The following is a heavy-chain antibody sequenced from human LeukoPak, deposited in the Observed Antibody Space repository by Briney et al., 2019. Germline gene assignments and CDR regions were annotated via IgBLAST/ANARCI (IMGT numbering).Heavy chain of an antibody. Sequence: SETLSLTCTVSGGSISSYYWSWVRQPPGKGLEWIGYIYYSGSTNYNPSLKSRVTISVDTSKNQFSLKLSSVTAADTAVYYCARGGGVAGTPYNPYDYWGQGTLVTVSS. CDR2: IYYSGST. CDR3: ARGGGVAGTPYNPYDY. J-gene: IGHJ4*02. V-gene: IGHV4-59*01. D-gene: IGHD6-19*01. CDR1: GGSISSYY.